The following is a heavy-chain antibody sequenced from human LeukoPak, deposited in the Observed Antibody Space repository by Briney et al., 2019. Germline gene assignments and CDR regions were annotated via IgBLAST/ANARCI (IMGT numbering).Heavy chain of an antibody. CDR3: AKDQGEGPPWTSFDY. V-gene: IGHV3-9*01. CDR2: ISWNSGSI. D-gene: IGHD1-1*01. CDR1: GFTFDDYA. J-gene: IGHJ4*02. Sequence: GRSLRLSCAASGFTFDDYAMHWVRQAPGKGLEWVSGISWNSGSIGYADSVKGRFTISRDNAKNSLYLQMNSLRAEDTALYYCAKDQGEGPPWTSFDYGAQGPLVTAPS.